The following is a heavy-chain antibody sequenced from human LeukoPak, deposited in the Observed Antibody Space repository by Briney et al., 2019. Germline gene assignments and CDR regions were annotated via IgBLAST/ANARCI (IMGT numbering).Heavy chain of an antibody. CDR3: ARDEGLLAVAGFWVSAFDI. Sequence: GGSLRLSCAASGFTFSSYAMSWVRQAPGKGLEWVSSITGSSSYICYADSVKGRFTISRDNANNSLYLQMNSLRAEDTAVYYCARDEGLLAVAGFWVSAFDIWGQGTMVTVSS. D-gene: IGHD6-19*01. CDR2: ITGSSSYI. J-gene: IGHJ3*02. CDR1: GFTFSSYA. V-gene: IGHV3-21*01.